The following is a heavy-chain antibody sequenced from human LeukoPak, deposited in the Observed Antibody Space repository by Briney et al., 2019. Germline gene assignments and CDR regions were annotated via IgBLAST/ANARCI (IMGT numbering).Heavy chain of an antibody. CDR3: AREVVGATLNWFDP. D-gene: IGHD1-26*01. J-gene: IGHJ5*02. CDR1: GGTFSSYA. Sequence: SVKVSCKASGGTFSSYAISWVRQAPGQGLEWMGGISPIFGTANYAQKFQGRVTITTDESTSTAYMELSSLGSEDTAVYYCAREVVGATLNWFDPWGQGTLVAVSS. CDR2: ISPIFGTA. V-gene: IGHV1-69*05.